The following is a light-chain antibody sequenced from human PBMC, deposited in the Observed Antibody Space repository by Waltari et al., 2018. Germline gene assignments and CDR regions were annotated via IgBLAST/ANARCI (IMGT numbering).Light chain of an antibody. CDR2: AAS. V-gene: IGKV1-39*01. Sequence: DIQMTQSPSSLSSSVGERTTISCRASQSVSNYLTWYQQTPGQAPKLLIYAASSLQSGVTSTFSGSSSATHFTLTTISLQPQEFATNYYHQSHSTRPKTFGQGTKVEIK. CDR1: QSVSNY. CDR3: HQSHSTRPKT. J-gene: IGKJ1*01.